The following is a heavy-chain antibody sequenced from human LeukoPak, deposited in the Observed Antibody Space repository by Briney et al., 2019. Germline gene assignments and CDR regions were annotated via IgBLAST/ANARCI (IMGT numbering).Heavy chain of an antibody. CDR1: GFTFRSFG. D-gene: IGHD6-13*01. J-gene: IGHJ4*02. Sequence: GGSLRLSCAPSGFTFRSFGMPGARQAPGKGLEWVAVIWYDGSNKYYADSVKGRFTISRDNSKNTLYLQMNSLRAEDTAVYYCARDRGYSSSWLAYWGQGTLVTVSS. CDR2: IWYDGSNK. CDR3: ARDRGYSSSWLAY. V-gene: IGHV3-33*01.